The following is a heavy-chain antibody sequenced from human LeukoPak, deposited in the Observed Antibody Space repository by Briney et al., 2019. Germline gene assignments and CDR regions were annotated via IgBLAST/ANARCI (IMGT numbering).Heavy chain of an antibody. CDR3: AREVHDILTGYTKSAFDI. V-gene: IGHV3-48*03. CDR2: ISSSGSTI. Sequence: GGSLRLSCAASGFTFSNYEMNWVRQAPGKGLEWISYISSSGSTINYADSVKGRFTISRDNAKNSLYLQMNSLRAEDTAVYYCAREVHDILTGYTKSAFDIWGQGTMVTVSS. CDR1: GFTFSNYE. J-gene: IGHJ3*02. D-gene: IGHD3-9*01.